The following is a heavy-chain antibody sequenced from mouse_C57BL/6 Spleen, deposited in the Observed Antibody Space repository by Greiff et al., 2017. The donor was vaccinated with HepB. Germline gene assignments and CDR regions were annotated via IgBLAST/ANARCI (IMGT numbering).Heavy chain of an antibody. CDR2: IDPSDSYT. CDR3: ARTGVDGYYAMDY. V-gene: IGHV1-69*01. D-gene: IGHD2-3*01. Sequence: VQLKQPGAELVMPGASVKLSCKASGYTFTSYWMHWVKQRPGQGLEWIGAIDPSDSYTNYNQKFKGKSTLTVDKSSSTAYMQLSSLASEDSAVYYCARTGVDGYYAMDYWGQGTSVTVSS. J-gene: IGHJ4*01. CDR1: GYTFTSYW.